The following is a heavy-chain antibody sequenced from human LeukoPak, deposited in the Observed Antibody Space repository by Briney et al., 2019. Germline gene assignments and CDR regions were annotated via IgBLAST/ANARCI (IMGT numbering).Heavy chain of an antibody. CDR2: IKQDGSEK. CDR1: GFTFSSYW. CDR3: ARDPYSGAYGNTYYYFMDV. J-gene: IGHJ6*03. Sequence: GGSLRLSCAASGFTFSSYWMSWVRQAPGKGLEWVANIKQDGSEKYYVDSVKGRFTISRDNARNSLYLQMNSLTAEDTAVYYCARDPYSGAYGNTYYYFMDVWGKGTTVTISS. D-gene: IGHD1-26*01. V-gene: IGHV3-7*01.